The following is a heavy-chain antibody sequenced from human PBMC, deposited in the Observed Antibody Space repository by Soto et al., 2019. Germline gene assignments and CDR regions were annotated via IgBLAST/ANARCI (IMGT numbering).Heavy chain of an antibody. J-gene: IGHJ5*02. V-gene: IGHV4-31*03. D-gene: IGHD3-3*01. CDR2: IYYSGST. CDR1: GGSISSGGYY. CDR3: AIGGITIFGVVITRHNWFDP. Sequence: SETLSLTCTVSGGSISSGGYYWSWIRQHPGKGLEWIGYIYYSGSTYYNPSLKSRVTISVDTSKNQFSLKLSSVTAADTAVYYCAIGGITIFGVVITRHNWFDPWGQGTLVTVSS.